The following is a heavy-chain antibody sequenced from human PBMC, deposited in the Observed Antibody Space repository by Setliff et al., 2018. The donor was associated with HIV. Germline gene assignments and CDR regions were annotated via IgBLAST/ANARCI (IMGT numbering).Heavy chain of an antibody. CDR2: INHSGST. J-gene: IGHJ3*02. D-gene: IGHD2-21*01. V-gene: IGHV4-34*01. CDR3: ARVDWSNAFDI. CDR1: GGSFSGYY. Sequence: SETLSLTCAVYGGSFSGYYWSWIRQPPGKGLEWIGEINHSGSTNYNPSLKSRVTISVDTSKTQFSLKLSSVTAADTAVYYCARVDWSNAFDIWGQGTMVTVSS.